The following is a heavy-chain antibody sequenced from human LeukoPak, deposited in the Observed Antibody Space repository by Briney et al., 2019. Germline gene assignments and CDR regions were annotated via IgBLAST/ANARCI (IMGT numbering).Heavy chain of an antibody. CDR1: GYTFTGYY. CDR2: IDPNSGGT. D-gene: IGHD6-6*01. Sequence: GASVKVSCKASGYTFTGYYMHWVRQAPGQGLEWMGWIDPNSGGTNYAQKFQGRVTMTRDTSISTAYMELSRLRSDDTAVYYCAREGRSSSSPFDYWGQGTLVTVSS. CDR3: AREGRSSSSPFDY. V-gene: IGHV1-2*02. J-gene: IGHJ4*02.